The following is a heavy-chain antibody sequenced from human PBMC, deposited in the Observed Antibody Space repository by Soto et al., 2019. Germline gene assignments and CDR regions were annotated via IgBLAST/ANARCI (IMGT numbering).Heavy chain of an antibody. Sequence: KVSCKASGYTFTDYAIHWVRQAPGQGLEWMGWINVGNGNTGYSRKFQGRVTNARDMSASTAYIEVTSLTSEDTAIYYCAREGAHYTPLEYWGQGTLVTVSS. J-gene: IGHJ4*02. D-gene: IGHD2-15*01. CDR2: INVGNGNT. CDR3: AREGAHYTPLEY. CDR1: GYTFTDYA. V-gene: IGHV1-3*01.